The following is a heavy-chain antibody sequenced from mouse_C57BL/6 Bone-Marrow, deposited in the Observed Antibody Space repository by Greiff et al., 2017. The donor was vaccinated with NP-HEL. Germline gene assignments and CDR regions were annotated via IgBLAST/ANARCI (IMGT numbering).Heavy chain of an antibody. CDR2: IWSGGGT. J-gene: IGHJ2*01. Sequence: VQRVESGPGLVQPSQCLSISCTVSGFSLTSYGVHWVRQSPGKGLEWLGVIWSGGGTDYNAAFISRLSIRKDNSKSQVVFTMNSLQADDTAIYYCARTYGYYYFDYWGQGTTLTVSS. CDR1: GFSLTSYG. D-gene: IGHD2-2*01. V-gene: IGHV2-2*01. CDR3: ARTYGYYYFDY.